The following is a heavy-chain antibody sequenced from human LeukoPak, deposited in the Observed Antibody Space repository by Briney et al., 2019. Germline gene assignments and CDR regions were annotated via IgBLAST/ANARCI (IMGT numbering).Heavy chain of an antibody. Sequence: PGGSLRLSCAASGFTFSSYAMSWVRQAPGKGLEWVSDISGSGGSTYYADSVKGRFTISRDNSKNTLYMQMNSLRGEDTAVYYCVRDIIVVPVPMAFDYWGQGTLVTVSS. J-gene: IGHJ4*02. D-gene: IGHD2-2*01. CDR2: ISGSGGST. CDR3: VRDIIVVPVPMAFDY. V-gene: IGHV3-23*01. CDR1: GFTFSSYA.